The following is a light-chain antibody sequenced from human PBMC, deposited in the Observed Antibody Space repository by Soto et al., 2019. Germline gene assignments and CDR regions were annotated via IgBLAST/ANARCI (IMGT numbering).Light chain of an antibody. CDR3: QQYNTYWT. Sequence: DIQVTQSPSFLSASVGDRVTITCQASQDINKNLIWYQQKPGKAPKLLIYDASDLETGVPLRFSGSGSGTGFTFTISSLQPDDFATYYCQQYNTYWTFGQGTKVDI. CDR2: DAS. CDR1: QDINKN. V-gene: IGKV1-33*01. J-gene: IGKJ1*01.